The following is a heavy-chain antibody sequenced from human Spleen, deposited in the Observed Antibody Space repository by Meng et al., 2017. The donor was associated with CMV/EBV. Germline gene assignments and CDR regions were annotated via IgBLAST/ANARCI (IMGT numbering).Heavy chain of an antibody. CDR2: IRYDGNYK. CDR3: TKDRYVATFDY. J-gene: IGHJ4*02. CDR1: GLTFSTYG. D-gene: IGHD2-15*01. Sequence: GGSLRLSCAASGLTFSTYGMHWVRQAPGKGPEWVAFIRYDGNYKYYADSVKGRFTISRDNSKNTLYLQMNSLRAEDTAMYYCTKDRYVATFDYWGQGTLVTVSS. V-gene: IGHV3-30*02.